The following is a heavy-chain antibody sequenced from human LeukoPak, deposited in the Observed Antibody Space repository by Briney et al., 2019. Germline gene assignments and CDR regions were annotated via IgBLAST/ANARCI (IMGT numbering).Heavy chain of an antibody. J-gene: IGHJ4*02. D-gene: IGHD2-2*01. Sequence: SETLSLTCTVSGGSISSSTYHWGWIRQPPGKALEWIGSIYYSGITDYNPSLKSRVAISVDTSKNQFSLKVGSVTAADTAVYYCASYRSSYVDYWGQGTLVTVSS. CDR2: IYYSGIT. CDR3: ASYRSSYVDY. V-gene: IGHV4-39*01. CDR1: GGSISSSTYH.